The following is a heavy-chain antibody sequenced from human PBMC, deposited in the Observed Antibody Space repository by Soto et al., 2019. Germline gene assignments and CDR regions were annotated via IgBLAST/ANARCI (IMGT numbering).Heavy chain of an antibody. CDR1: GYLFTAYS. Sequence: ASVKVSCKASGYLFTAYSMHWVRLAPGQGLEWMGVVNPSGGSTKYAQNFQGRVTMTRDTSTTTIYMELSSLRSDNTAIYYCARDENCSGGTCYSEYFHRWGQGTLVTVSS. J-gene: IGHJ1*01. V-gene: IGHV1-46*01. CDR3: ARDENCSGGTCYSEYFHR. CDR2: VNPSGGST. D-gene: IGHD2-15*01.